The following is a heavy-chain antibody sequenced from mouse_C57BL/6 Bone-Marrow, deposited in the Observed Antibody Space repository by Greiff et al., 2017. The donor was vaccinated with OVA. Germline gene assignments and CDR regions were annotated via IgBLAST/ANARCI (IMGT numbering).Heavy chain of an antibody. CDR3: ARDYGNSSWFAY. D-gene: IGHD2-1*01. J-gene: IGHJ3*01. CDR2: ISDGGSYT. CDR1: GFTFSSYA. Sequence: EVMLVESGGGLVKPGGSLKLSCAASGFTFSSYAMSWVRQTPEKRLEWVATISDGGSYTYYPDNVKGRFTISRDNAKNNLYLQMSHLKSEDTAMYYCARDYGNSSWFAYWGQGTLVTVSA. V-gene: IGHV5-4*01.